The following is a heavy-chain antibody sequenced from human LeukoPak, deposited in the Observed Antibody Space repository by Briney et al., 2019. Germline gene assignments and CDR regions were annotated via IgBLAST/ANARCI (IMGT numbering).Heavy chain of an antibody. CDR3: ARETGSAVGSTDFDY. Sequence: GGSLRLSCAASGFTFSSYAMYWVRQAPGKGLEWVAVISYDGSNKYYADSVKGRFTISRDNSKNTLYLQMNSLRAEDTAVYYCARETGSAVGSTDFDYWGQGTLVTVSS. CDR1: GFTFSSYA. D-gene: IGHD4-17*01. CDR2: ISYDGSNK. J-gene: IGHJ4*02. V-gene: IGHV3-30-3*01.